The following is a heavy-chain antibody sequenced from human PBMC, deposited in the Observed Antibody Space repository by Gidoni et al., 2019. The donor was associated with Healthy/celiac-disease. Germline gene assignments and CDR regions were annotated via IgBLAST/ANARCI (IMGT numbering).Heavy chain of an antibody. CDR1: GFTFSNYG. V-gene: IGHV3-33*01. CDR2: IWYDGSNK. Sequence: QVQLVESGGGVVQPGRSLRLSCAASGFTFSNYGMHWVRQAPGKGLEWVAVIWYDGSNKYYADSVKGRFTISRDNSKNTLYLQMSSLRAEDTAVYHCARESYDYAERTFDYWGQGTLVTVSS. CDR3: ARESYDYAERTFDY. J-gene: IGHJ4*02. D-gene: IGHD3-16*01.